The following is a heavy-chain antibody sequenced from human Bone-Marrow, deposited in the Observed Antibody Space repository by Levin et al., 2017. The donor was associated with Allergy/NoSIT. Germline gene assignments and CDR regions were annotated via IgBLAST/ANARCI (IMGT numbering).Heavy chain of an antibody. CDR3: AREPHSSDHYSIYYYYYGLDV. J-gene: IGHJ6*02. V-gene: IGHV1-8*01. CDR2: MNPNSSNT. Sequence: PAASVKVSCKASGYTFSNYDINWVRQASGQGLEWMGWMNPNSSNTGYAQKFQGRVTMTRNTSISTAYMELNSLRSEDTAVYYCAREPHSSDHYSIYYYYYGLDVWGQGTTITVSS. D-gene: IGHD3-22*01. CDR1: GYTFSNYD.